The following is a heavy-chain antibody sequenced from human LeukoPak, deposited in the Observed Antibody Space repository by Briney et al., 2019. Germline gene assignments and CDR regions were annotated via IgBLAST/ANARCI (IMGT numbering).Heavy chain of an antibody. CDR1: GGSISSSSYY. CDR3: ARGKYCSGGSCYGWDWFDP. Sequence: PSETLSLTCTVSGGSISSSSYYWSWIRQPPGKGLEWIGYIYYSGSTNYNPSLKSRVTISVDTSKNQFSLKLSSVTAADTAVYYCARGKYCSGGSCYGWDWFDPWGQGTLVTVSS. CDR2: IYYSGST. D-gene: IGHD2-15*01. J-gene: IGHJ5*02. V-gene: IGHV4-61*05.